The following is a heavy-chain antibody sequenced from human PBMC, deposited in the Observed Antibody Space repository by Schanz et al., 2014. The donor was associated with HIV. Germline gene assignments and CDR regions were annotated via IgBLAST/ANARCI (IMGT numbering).Heavy chain of an antibody. V-gene: IGHV3-30-3*01. CDR2: ISYDGSNK. D-gene: IGHD3-22*01. Sequence: QVQLVESGGGVVKPGRSLRVSCAASGFTFSSYAMHWVRQAPGKGLEWVAVISYDGSNKYYADSVKGRFTISRDNSKNTLYLQMNSLRAEDTAVYYCAKGMLRDYYDSSGYPCWGQGTLVTVSS. CDR3: AKGMLRDYYDSSGYPC. J-gene: IGHJ4*02. CDR1: GFTFSSYA.